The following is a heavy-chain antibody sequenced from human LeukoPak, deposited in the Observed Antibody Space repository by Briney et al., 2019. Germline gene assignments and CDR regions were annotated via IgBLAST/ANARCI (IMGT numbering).Heavy chain of an antibody. CDR2: ISYDGSSK. CDR3: ARGLHFRVYDSSDYYPY. D-gene: IGHD3-22*01. J-gene: IGHJ4*02. Sequence: PGGSLRLSCAASGFTFSTYAMHWVRQAPGKGLEWVAVISYDGSSKYYADSVKGRFTISRGNAKNSLYLQMNSLRAEDTAVYYCARGLHFRVYDSSDYYPYWGQGTLVTVSS. V-gene: IGHV3-30*04. CDR1: GFTFSTYA.